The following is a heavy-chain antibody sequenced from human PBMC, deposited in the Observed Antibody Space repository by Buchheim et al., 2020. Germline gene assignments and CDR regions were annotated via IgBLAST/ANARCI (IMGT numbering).Heavy chain of an antibody. CDR2: INPSGGST. D-gene: IGHD3-22*01. V-gene: IGHV1-46*03. CDR1: GYTFISYY. J-gene: IGHJ4*02. CDR3: ARVAAFDSSGYYFAN. Sequence: QVQLVQSGAEVKKPGASVKVSCKASGYTFISYYMYWVRQAPGQGLEWMGIINPSGGSTSYAQNFQGRVTMTRDTSTSTVYMELSSLRSEDTAVYYCARVAAFDSSGYYFANWGQGTL.